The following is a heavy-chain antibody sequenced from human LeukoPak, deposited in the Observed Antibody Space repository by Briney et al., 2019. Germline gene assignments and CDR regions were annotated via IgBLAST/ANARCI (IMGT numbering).Heavy chain of an antibody. CDR3: ARGGSRLGTYYIMDV. CDR2: THPANGNR. J-gene: IGHJ6*02. D-gene: IGHD3-10*01. CDR1: GYTLTSYV. V-gene: IGHV1-3*01. Sequence: ASVKVSCKASGYTLTSYVMNWVRQAPGQSLEWMGWTHPANGNRKYSQKFQGRLIFTRDTSANTAYMEMSALRSEDTAVYYCARGGSRLGTYYIMDVWGQGTTVTVS.